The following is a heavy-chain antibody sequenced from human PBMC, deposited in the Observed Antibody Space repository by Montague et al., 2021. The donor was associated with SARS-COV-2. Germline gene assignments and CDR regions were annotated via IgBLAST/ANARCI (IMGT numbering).Heavy chain of an antibody. J-gene: IGHJ6*02. CDR2: ISYDGSNK. V-gene: IGHV3-30-3*01. CDR1: GFTFSSYA. D-gene: IGHD3-10*01. CDR3: ARDDRVLLWFGELSGYYYGMDV. Sequence: SRSISFVASGFTFSSYAMHWVRQAPGKGLEWVAVISYDGSNKYYADSVKGRFTISRDNSKNTLYLQMNSLRAEDTAVYYCARDDRVLLWFGELSGYYYGMDVWGQGTTVTVSS.